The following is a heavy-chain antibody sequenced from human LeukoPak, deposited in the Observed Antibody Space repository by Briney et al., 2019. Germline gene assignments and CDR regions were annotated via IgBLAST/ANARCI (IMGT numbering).Heavy chain of an antibody. CDR3: ARLASSGWSHCDY. J-gene: IGHJ4*02. D-gene: IGHD6-19*01. Sequence: SETLSLTCTVSGGSISSYYWSRIRQPPGKGLEWIGNIYYSGSTNYNPSLKSRVTISVDTSKNQFSLKMNSVTAADTAVYYCARLASSGWSHCDYWGQGTLVTVSS. CDR2: IYYSGST. CDR1: GGSISSYY. V-gene: IGHV4-59*08.